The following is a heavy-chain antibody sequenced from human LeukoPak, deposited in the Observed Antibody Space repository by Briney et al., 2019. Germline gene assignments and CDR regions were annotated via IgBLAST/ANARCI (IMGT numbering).Heavy chain of an antibody. CDR1: GRTLNSYS. CDR3: TRGPSCGGDCLDAFDI. CDR2: INPNSGDT. Sequence: ASVKVSCKASGRTLNSYSINWVRQAPGQGLEWMGWINPNSGDTNYAQKFQGSVTMTTDTSITTAYMEVNRLTSDDMAVYYCTRGPSCGGDCLDAFDIWGQGTMIAVSS. J-gene: IGHJ3*02. V-gene: IGHV1-2*04. D-gene: IGHD2-21*02.